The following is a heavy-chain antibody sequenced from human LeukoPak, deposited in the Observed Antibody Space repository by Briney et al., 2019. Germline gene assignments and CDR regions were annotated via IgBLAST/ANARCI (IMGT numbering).Heavy chain of an antibody. CDR3: ARCYYDSSGYYYPLDY. CDR1: GFTFSSYS. Sequence: PGGSLRLSCAASGFTFSSYSMNWVRQAPGKGLEWVSSISSSSSYIYYADSVKGRFTISRDNSKNTLYLQMNSLRAEDTAVYYCARCYYDSSGYYYPLDYWGQGTLVTVSS. V-gene: IGHV3-21*01. CDR2: ISSSSSYI. D-gene: IGHD3-22*01. J-gene: IGHJ4*02.